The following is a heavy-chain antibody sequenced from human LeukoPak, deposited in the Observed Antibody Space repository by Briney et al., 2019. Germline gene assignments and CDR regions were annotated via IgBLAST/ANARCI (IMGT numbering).Heavy chain of an antibody. J-gene: IGHJ4*02. CDR3: AREGLWPVDY. CDR2: ITNDGSST. CDR1: GFTFGNYW. V-gene: IGHV3-74*01. Sequence: GGSLRLSCVASGFTFGNYWMHWVRQAPGKGLVWVSRITNDGSSTSYADSVEGRFTISRDNAKNTLYLQMNSLRAEDTAVYYCAREGLWPVDYWGQGTLVTVSS. D-gene: IGHD6-19*01.